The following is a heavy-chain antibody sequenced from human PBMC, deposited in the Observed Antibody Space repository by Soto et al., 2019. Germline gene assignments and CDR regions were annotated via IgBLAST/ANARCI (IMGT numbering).Heavy chain of an antibody. CDR3: ARLFIDVFGGMDV. CDR1: GYNFTNTW. J-gene: IGHJ6*02. Sequence: GESLKTSCKGPGYNFTNTWIDWVRQMPGKGLEWRGIIFTSDSDTRYSPSFQGQVTISADKSINTAFLQWSSLKASDTDMYYCARLFIDVFGGMDVWGQGTTVTVSS. CDR2: IFTSDSDT. D-gene: IGHD3-10*01. V-gene: IGHV5-51*01.